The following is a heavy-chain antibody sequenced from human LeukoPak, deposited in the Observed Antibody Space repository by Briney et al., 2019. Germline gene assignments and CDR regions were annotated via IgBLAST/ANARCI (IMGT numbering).Heavy chain of an antibody. V-gene: IGHV3-7*01. CDR3: ARSPATGTVDY. CDR1: AFTFSIYW. Sequence: GGSLRLSCAASAFTFSIYWLSWVRQAPGKGLEWVANINQDGSDQYYVDSVKGRFTISRDNAKNSLYLQMSSLRAEDTAVYYCARSPATGTVDYWGQGTLVTVSS. CDR2: INQDGSDQ. D-gene: IGHD1-1*01. J-gene: IGHJ4*02.